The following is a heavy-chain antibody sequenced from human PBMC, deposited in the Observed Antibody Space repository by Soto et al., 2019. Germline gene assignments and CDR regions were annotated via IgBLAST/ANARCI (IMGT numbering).Heavy chain of an antibody. V-gene: IGHV1-8*01. Sequence: QVQLVQSGAEVKKPGASVKVSCKASGYTFTSYDINWVRQATGQGLEWMGWMNPNSGNTGYAQKCQGRVTMTRNTSISTAYMELSSLRSEDTAVYYCARSPSPYDFWSGYFTRQTQYYFDYWGQGTLVTVSS. CDR2: MNPNSGNT. D-gene: IGHD3-3*01. CDR3: ARSPSPYDFWSGYFTRQTQYYFDY. CDR1: GYTFTSYD. J-gene: IGHJ4*02.